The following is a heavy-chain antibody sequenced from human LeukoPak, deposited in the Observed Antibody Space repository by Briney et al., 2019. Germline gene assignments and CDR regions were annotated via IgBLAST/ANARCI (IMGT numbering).Heavy chain of an antibody. CDR1: GFTFSSYA. Sequence: GGSLRLSCAASGFTFSSYAMSWVRQAPGKGLEWVSAISGSDGSTYYADSVKGRFTISRDNSKNTLYLQMNSLRVEDTAVYYCARDPRNKGFDPWGQGTLVTVSS. CDR2: ISGSDGST. CDR3: ARDPRNKGFDP. V-gene: IGHV3-23*01. D-gene: IGHD1/OR15-1a*01. J-gene: IGHJ5*02.